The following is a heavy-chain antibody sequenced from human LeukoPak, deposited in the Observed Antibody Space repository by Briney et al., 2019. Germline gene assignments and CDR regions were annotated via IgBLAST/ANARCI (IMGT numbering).Heavy chain of an antibody. CDR3: ARVPTVSNWFDP. J-gene: IGHJ5*02. V-gene: IGHV1-3*01. Sequence: ASVKASCKASGYTFTSYAMHWVRQAPGQRLEWMGWINAGNGNTKYSQKFQGRVTITRDTSASTAYMELSSLRSEDTAVYYCARVPTVSNWFDPWGQGTLVTVSS. CDR2: INAGNGNT. CDR1: GYTFTSYA. D-gene: IGHD4-17*01.